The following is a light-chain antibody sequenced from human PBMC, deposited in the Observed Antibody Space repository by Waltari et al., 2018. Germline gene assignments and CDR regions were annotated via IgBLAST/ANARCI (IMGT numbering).Light chain of an antibody. V-gene: IGLV2-11*01. Sequence: QSALTQPRSVSGSPGQSVTISCTGPSSDVGGYDFVSWYQHYPGKAPKLMIYDVSKRPSGVPDRFSGSKSGNTASLTISGLQAEDEADYYCCSYAGSYSWVFGGGTKLTVL. J-gene: IGLJ3*02. CDR3: CSYAGSYSWV. CDR2: DVS. CDR1: SSDVGGYDF.